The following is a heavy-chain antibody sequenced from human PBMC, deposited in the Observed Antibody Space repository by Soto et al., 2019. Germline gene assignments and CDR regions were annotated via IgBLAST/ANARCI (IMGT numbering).Heavy chain of an antibody. Sequence: PGGSLRLSCAAPGFTFSSYAMHWVRQAPGKGLEWVAVISYDGSNKYYADSVKGRFTISRDNSKNTLYLQMNSLRAEDTAVYYCARSSSGYHTQALGYWGQGTLVTVSS. CDR3: ARSSSGYHTQALGY. J-gene: IGHJ4*02. V-gene: IGHV3-30-3*01. CDR2: ISYDGSNK. D-gene: IGHD3-22*01. CDR1: GFTFSSYA.